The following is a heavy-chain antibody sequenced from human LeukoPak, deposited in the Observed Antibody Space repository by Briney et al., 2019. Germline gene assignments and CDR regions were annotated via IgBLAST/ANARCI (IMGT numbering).Heavy chain of an antibody. V-gene: IGHV3-7*01. D-gene: IGHD3-10*01. J-gene: IGHJ4*02. CDR2: MKKDGSES. CDR1: GFTFSTYS. Sequence: GGSLRLSCEVSGFTFSTYSMIWVRQSPGKGLRWVANMKKDGSESKYVDSVKGRFTILRDNAKNSLYLQMNNVRAEDTGVYYCGRHRAGSGTYFIDHWGQGTLVSVSS. CDR3: GRHRAGSGTYFIDH.